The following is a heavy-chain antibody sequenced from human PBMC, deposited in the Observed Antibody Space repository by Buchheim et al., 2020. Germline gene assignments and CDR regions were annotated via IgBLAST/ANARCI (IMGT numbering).Heavy chain of an antibody. CDR3: ARIPYYYYYGLDV. D-gene: IGHD2-21*01. J-gene: IGHJ6*02. Sequence: QVQLQESGPGLVKPSGTLSLTCDVSGGSISSNYWWSWVRQPPGMGLEWIGEIYHSVSTNYNPSLKSRVPISVDKSKNQFPLKLTSVTAADTAVYYCARIPYYYYYGLDVWGQGTT. CDR1: GGSISSNYW. V-gene: IGHV4-4*02. CDR2: IYHSVST.